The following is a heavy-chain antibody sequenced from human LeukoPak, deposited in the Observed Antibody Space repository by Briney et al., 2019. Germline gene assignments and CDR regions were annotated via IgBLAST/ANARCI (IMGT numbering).Heavy chain of an antibody. V-gene: IGHV4-38-2*02. CDR3: AREGGSRWYLADY. Sequence: SETLSLTCTVSGYSIRNGYNWGWIRLSPGKGLEWLGSIYQSGSTYDNPSLKSRVTLSIDTSKNQFSLKLTSVTAADTAVYYCAREGGSRWYLADYWGQGTLVTVSS. D-gene: IGHD6-13*01. J-gene: IGHJ4*02. CDR1: GYSIRNGYN. CDR2: IYQSGST.